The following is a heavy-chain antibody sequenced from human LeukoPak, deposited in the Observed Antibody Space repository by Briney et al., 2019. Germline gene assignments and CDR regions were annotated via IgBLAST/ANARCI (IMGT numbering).Heavy chain of an antibody. D-gene: IGHD6-13*01. CDR2: IYYSGST. J-gene: IGHJ4*02. V-gene: IGHV4-39*01. Sequence: PSETLSLTCTVSGGSISSSSYYWGWIRQPPGKGLEWIGSIYYSGSTYYNSSLKSRVIMSVDTSKSQFSLKLSSVTAADTAVYYCARRHSSSWFGFDYWGQGTLVTVSS. CDR3: ARRHSSSWFGFDY. CDR1: GGSISSSSYY.